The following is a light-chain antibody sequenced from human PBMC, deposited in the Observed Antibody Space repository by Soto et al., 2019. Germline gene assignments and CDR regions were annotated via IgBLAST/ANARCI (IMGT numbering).Light chain of an antibody. Sequence: SYELTQPPSVSVSPGQTARITCSGDALPKKYAYWYQQKSGQAPMLVIYEDSKRPSEIPERFSGSSSGTMATLTISGAQVEDEADYYCYSTDSSGNHWVFGGGTQLTVL. J-gene: IGLJ3*02. CDR1: ALPKKY. CDR3: YSTDSSGNHWV. V-gene: IGLV3-10*01. CDR2: EDS.